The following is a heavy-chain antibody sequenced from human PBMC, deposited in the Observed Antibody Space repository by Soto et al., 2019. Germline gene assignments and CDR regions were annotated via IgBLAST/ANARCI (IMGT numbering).Heavy chain of an antibody. V-gene: IGHV3-48*03. Sequence: GGSLRLSCAASGFTFSSYEMNWVRQAPGKGLEWVSYISSSGSTIYYADSVKGRFTISRDNARNSLYLQMNSLRAEDTAVYYCARLSSRYSGSYYTYYYGMDVCGQGTTVTVSS. J-gene: IGHJ6*02. D-gene: IGHD1-26*01. CDR2: ISSSGSTI. CDR3: ARLSSRYSGSYYTYYYGMDV. CDR1: GFTFSSYE.